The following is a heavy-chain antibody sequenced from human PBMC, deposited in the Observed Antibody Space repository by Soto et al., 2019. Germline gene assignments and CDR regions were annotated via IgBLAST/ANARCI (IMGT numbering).Heavy chain of an antibody. D-gene: IGHD4-17*01. CDR3: ARGTDYGGINFDY. CDR2: IYYSGST. V-gene: IGHV4-59*01. J-gene: IGHJ4*02. Sequence: PSETLSLTCTVSGGSMSGSYWSWMRQPPGKGLEWIGYIYYSGSTNYSPSLKSRLTISVDTSKNQFSLNLSSVTAADTAVYYCARGTDYGGINFDYWGQGTLVTVSS. CDR1: GGSMSGSY.